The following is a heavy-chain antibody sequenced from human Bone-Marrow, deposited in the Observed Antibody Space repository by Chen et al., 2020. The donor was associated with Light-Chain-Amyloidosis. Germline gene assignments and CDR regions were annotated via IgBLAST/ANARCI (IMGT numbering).Heavy chain of an antibody. CDR1: GSNFSSFG. CDR2: VSGSTVST. J-gene: IGHJ4*02. D-gene: IGHD3-10*01. V-gene: IGHV3-23*04. CDR3: TRKGGYFDF. Sequence: EVQLVESGGGLVQPGGSLRLPCAPSGSNFSSFGMSWVRQAPGKGLEWVSTVSGSTVSTYYAGAVKGRFIISRDNSKSTLYLQMNSLRAGDTAVYFCTRKGGYFDFWGQGSLVTVSS.